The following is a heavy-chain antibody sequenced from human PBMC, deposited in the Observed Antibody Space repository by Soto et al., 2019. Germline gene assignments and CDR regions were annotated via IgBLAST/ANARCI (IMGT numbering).Heavy chain of an antibody. Sequence: EVHLVESGGGLIQPGGSLRLSCEASGFIFSSHDMDWLCQAPGKGLEWVAYISSSGTIQYADSVKGRVTISRDDAKNLLHLQMNSLRDEDTAVYYCARDRTYTSDYFHFFDHWGQGTLVTVSS. CDR3: ARDRTYTSDYFHFFDH. V-gene: IGHV3-48*02. CDR1: GFIFSSHD. CDR2: ISSSGTI. J-gene: IGHJ4*02. D-gene: IGHD4-17*01.